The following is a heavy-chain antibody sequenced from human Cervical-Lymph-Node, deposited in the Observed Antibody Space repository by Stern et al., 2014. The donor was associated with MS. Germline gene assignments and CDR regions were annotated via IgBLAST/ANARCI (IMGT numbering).Heavy chain of an antibody. Sequence: VQLVESGAEVKKPGASVKVSCKTSGYTFSSYGITWVRQAPGQGPEWMGWISGHNGNTNVAGRFQGRLTMTTDTSTRTAYMELRSLRYDDTAVYFCARDPGGYFYGMDVWGQGTPVTVSS. CDR3: ARDPGGYFYGMDV. D-gene: IGHD3-10*01. J-gene: IGHJ6*02. V-gene: IGHV1-18*01. CDR2: ISGHNGNT. CDR1: GYTFSSYG.